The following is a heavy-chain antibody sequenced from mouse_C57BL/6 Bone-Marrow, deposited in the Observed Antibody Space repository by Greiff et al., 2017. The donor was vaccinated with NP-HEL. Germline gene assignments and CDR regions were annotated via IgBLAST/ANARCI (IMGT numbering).Heavy chain of an antibody. CDR1: GYTFTSYW. V-gene: IGHV1-52*01. CDR3: AIYGSSYWFAY. CDR2: IDPSDSET. Sequence: QVQLQQPGAGLVRPGSSVKLSCKASGYTFTSYWMHWVKQRPIQGLEWIGNIDPSDSETHYNQKFKDKATLTVDKSSSTAYMRLSSLTSEDAAVYYCAIYGSSYWFAYWGQGTLVTVSA. D-gene: IGHD1-1*01. J-gene: IGHJ3*01.